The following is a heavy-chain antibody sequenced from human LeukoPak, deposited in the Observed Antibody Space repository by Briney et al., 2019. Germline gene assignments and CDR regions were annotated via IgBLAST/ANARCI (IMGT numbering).Heavy chain of an antibody. V-gene: IGHV4-59*13. D-gene: IGHD6-13*01. Sequence: SETLSLTCTVSGASISDYYWSWIRQPPGKGLEWIGYIYYSGSTNYNPSLKSRVTISIDTSNNQFSLKVSSVTAADTAVYYCARAKAAAGIDYFDYWGQGTLVTVSS. CDR1: GASISDYY. J-gene: IGHJ4*02. CDR3: ARAKAAAGIDYFDY. CDR2: IYYSGST.